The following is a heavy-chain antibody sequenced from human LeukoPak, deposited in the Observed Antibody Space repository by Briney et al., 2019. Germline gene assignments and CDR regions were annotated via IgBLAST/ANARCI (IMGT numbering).Heavy chain of an antibody. J-gene: IGHJ3*02. CDR2: IIPIFGTA. V-gene: IGHV1-69*13. CDR3: ARAPGPNDAFDI. Sequence: ASVKVSCKASGGTFSSYAISWVRQAPGQGLEWMGGIIPIFGTANYAQKFQGRVTITADESTSTAYMELSGLRSEDTAVYYCARAPGPNDAFDIWGQGTMVTVSS. CDR1: GGTFSSYA.